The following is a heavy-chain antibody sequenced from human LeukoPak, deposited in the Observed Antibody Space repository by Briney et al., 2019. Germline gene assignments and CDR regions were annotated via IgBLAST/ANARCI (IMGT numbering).Heavy chain of an antibody. D-gene: IGHD6-19*01. J-gene: IGHJ4*02. CDR2: ISPSGGST. Sequence: ASVKVSCTAFGYTFTSNYMHWVRQAPGQGPEWMGVISPSGGSTTYAQKFQGRVTLTRDMSTSTDYLELSSLRSEDTAVYYCAGDKTTGGWYEFDYWGQGTLVTVSS. V-gene: IGHV1-46*01. CDR1: GYTFTSNY. CDR3: AGDKTTGGWYEFDY.